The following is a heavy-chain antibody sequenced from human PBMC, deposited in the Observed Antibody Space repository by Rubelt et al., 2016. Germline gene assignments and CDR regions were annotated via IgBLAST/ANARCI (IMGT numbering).Heavy chain of an antibody. Sequence: QVQLQQWGAGLLKPSETLSLTCAVYGGSFSGYYWSWIRQPPGKGLEWIGEINHSGSTNYNPALKSRVTMSVDTSKNQFSLKLSFVTAADTAVYYCARGRRGSSSWLGRDYYGMDVWGQGTTVTVSS. J-gene: IGHJ6*02. CDR2: INHSGST. CDR1: GGSFSGYY. V-gene: IGHV4-34*01. CDR3: ARGRRGSSSWLGRDYYGMDV. D-gene: IGHD6-13*01.